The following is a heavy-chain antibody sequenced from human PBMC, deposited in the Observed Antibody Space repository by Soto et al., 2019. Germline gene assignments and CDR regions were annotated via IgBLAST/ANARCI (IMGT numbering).Heavy chain of an antibody. V-gene: IGHV3-30-3*01. D-gene: IGHD3-3*01. CDR3: ARDLDQYDFWSGYRYGYYYYGMDV. Sequence: GGSLRLSCAASGFTFSSYAMHWVRQAPGKGLEWVAVISYDGSNKYYADSVKGRFTISRDNSKNTLYLQMNSLRAEDTAVYYCARDLDQYDFWSGYRYGYYYYGMDVWGQGTTVTVSS. CDR1: GFTFSSYA. CDR2: ISYDGSNK. J-gene: IGHJ6*02.